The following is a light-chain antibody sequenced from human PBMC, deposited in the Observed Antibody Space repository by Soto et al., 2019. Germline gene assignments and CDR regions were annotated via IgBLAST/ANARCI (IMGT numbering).Light chain of an antibody. V-gene: IGLV2-14*01. CDR1: SGDVGLYDY. CDR2: AVS. CDR3: SSYTSDSSYV. J-gene: IGLJ1*01. Sequence: QSVLTQPASVSGSPGQSITISCTGTSGDVGLYDYVSWYQQHPGKAPQLMIYAVSNRPSGVSNRFSASKSGNTASLFISGLQAEDEADYYCSSYTSDSSYVFGSGTKATVL.